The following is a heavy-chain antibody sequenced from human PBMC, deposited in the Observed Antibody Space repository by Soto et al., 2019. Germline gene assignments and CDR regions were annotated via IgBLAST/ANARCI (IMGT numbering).Heavy chain of an antibody. V-gene: IGHV3-21*06. CDR1: GFIFTNYG. CDR2: ISRTGDDV. J-gene: IGHJ5*02. Sequence: EGQLVESGGGLVKPGGSLRLSCAASGFIFTNYGMHWVRQAPGKGLEWVASISRTGDDVLYADSVKGRFSISRDNAKNSLSLQMSSLRVEDTSVYYCATDSLYSTTWYDYFDLWGQGTQVTVSS. CDR3: ATDSLYSTTWYDYFDL. D-gene: IGHD4-17*01.